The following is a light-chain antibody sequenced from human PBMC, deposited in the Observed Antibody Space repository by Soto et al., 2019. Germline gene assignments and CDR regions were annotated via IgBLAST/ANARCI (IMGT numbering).Light chain of an antibody. J-gene: IGKJ4*01. V-gene: IGKV3-20*01. CDR1: QIFPSSY. Sequence: EIVLTQSPGTLSLSPGERATLSCRASQIFPSSYLAWYQQTPGQAPRLLIYGASSRATGIPDRFSGSGSGTDFILTISRLEPKDFAVYYCQHYDSSPTFGGGTKVEIK. CDR3: QHYDSSPT. CDR2: GAS.